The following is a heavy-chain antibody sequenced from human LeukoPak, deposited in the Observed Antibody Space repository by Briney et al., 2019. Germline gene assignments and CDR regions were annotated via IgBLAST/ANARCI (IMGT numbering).Heavy chain of an antibody. V-gene: IGHV3-23*01. Sequence: GGSLRLSCAASGFTFSSYAMSWVRQAPGKGLEWVSAIGGSGGSTYYADSVKGRFTISRDNSKNTLYLQMNSLRAEDTAVYYCAKEHMVTMVRGVVYYFDYWGQGTLVTVSS. CDR3: AKEHMVTMVRGVVYYFDY. CDR2: IGGSGGST. CDR1: GFTFSSYA. J-gene: IGHJ4*02. D-gene: IGHD3-10*01.